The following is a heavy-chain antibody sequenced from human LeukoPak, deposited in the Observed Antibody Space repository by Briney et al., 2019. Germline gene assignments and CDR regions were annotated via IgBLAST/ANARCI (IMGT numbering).Heavy chain of an antibody. Sequence: GGSLRLSCAASGFTFSSYSMNWVRQAPGKGLEWVSYISSSSSYIYYADSVKGRFTISRDNAKNSLYLQMNSLRAEDTAVYYCARDRKATDMLYDYWGQGTLVTVSS. V-gene: IGHV3-21*01. CDR2: ISSSSSYI. CDR1: GFTFSSYS. J-gene: IGHJ4*02. D-gene: IGHD2-8*01. CDR3: ARDRKATDMLYDY.